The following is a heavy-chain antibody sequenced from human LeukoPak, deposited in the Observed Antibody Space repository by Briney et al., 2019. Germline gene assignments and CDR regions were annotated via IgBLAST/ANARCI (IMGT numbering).Heavy chain of an antibody. D-gene: IGHD6-19*01. Sequence: GASVKVSCKASGYTFTSYDINWVRQATGQGLEWMGWMNPNSGNTGYAQKFQGRVTITRNTSISTAYMELSSLRSEDTAVYYCARGSHSSGWPNWFDPWAREPWSPSPQ. V-gene: IGHV1-8*03. CDR3: ARGSHSSGWPNWFDP. CDR2: MNPNSGNT. CDR1: GYTFTSYD. J-gene: IGHJ5*02.